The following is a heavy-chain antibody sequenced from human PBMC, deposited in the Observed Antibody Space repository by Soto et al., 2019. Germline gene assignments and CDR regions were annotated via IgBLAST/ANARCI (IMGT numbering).Heavy chain of an antibody. D-gene: IGHD3-3*01. CDR2: ISAYNGNT. Sequence: ASVKVSCKASGYTFTSYGISWVRQAPGQGLEWMGWISAYNGNTNYAQKLQGRVTMTTDTSTSTAYMELRSLRSDDTAVYYCARDRRGRGYYDFWSGYYIDAFDISGQGAMVTVSS. V-gene: IGHV1-18*01. J-gene: IGHJ3*02. CDR3: ARDRRGRGYYDFWSGYYIDAFDI. CDR1: GYTFTSYG.